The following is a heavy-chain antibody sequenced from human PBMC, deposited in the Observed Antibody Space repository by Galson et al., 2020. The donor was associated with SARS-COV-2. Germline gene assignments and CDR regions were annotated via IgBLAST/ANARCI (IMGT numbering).Heavy chain of an antibody. CDR1: GFSLRSSGGG. CDR3: AHVLYCESSGYWGFDY. CDR2: IYWAADE. Sequence: SGPTLVNLTQPLNQNCTFTGFSLRSSGGGVGWIRQPPGKALEWLALIYWAADEHYSPSLKSRLTITKATSKNQVFLTMTNMDPVDTGTYFCAHVLYCESSGYWGFDYWGQGTRVIVSS. V-gene: IGHV2-5*02. J-gene: IGHJ4*02. D-gene: IGHD3-22*01.